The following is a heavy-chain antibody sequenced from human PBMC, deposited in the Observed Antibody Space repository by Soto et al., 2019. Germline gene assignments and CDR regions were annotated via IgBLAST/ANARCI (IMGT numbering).Heavy chain of an antibody. CDR2: IGPAGDT. CDR1: GFTFSDYD. Sequence: EVQLVESGGDLVQPGGSLRLSCVASGFTFSDYDMHWVRQATGKGLEWVSAIGPAGDTYYPGSVKGRFTISRENANNSLYLQIDSLRADDTALYYCARGAYYYDSGGYYDVWGQGTLVTVSS. J-gene: IGHJ4*02. V-gene: IGHV3-13*01. CDR3: ARGAYYYDSGGYYDV. D-gene: IGHD3-22*01.